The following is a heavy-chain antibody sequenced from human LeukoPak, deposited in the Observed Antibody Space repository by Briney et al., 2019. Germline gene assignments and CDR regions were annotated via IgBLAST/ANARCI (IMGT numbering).Heavy chain of an antibody. J-gene: IGHJ4*02. CDR1: GFTFSSYA. CDR3: AKGGGDSCYSVNDY. D-gene: IGHD2-15*01. V-gene: IGHV3-23*01. CDR2: ICGSGGDT. Sequence: GGSLRLSCAASGFTFSSYAMSWVRQAPGKGLEWVSVICGSGGDTYYADSVKGRFTISRDNSKNALYLQMNSLRAEDTAVYYCAKGGGDSCYSVNDYRGQGTLVTASS.